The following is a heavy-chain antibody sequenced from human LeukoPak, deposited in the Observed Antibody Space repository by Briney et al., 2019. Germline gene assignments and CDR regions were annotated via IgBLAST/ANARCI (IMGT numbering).Heavy chain of an antibody. CDR3: ARSRIAAAPEDY. CDR2: FDPEDGET. D-gene: IGHD6-13*01. V-gene: IGHV1-24*01. J-gene: IGHJ4*02. Sequence: ASVKVSCKVSGYTLTELSMHWVRQAPGKGLEWMGGFDPEDGETIYAQKFQGRVTMTTDTSTSTAYMELRSLRSDDTAVYYCARSRIAAAPEDYWGQGTLVTVSS. CDR1: GYTLTELS.